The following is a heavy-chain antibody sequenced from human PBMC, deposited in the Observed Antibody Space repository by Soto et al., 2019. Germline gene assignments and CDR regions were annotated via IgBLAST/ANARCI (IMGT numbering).Heavy chain of an antibody. CDR3: AKGSGSYYNEEYYFDY. CDR1: GYTFTSYY. Sequence: ASVKVSCKASGYTFTSYYMHWVRQAPGQGLEWMGIINPSGGSTSYAQKFQGRVTMTRDTSTSTVYMELSSLRSEDTAVYYCAKGSGSYYNEEYYFDYWGQGTLVTVSS. J-gene: IGHJ4*02. V-gene: IGHV1-46*01. CDR2: INPSGGST. D-gene: IGHD3-10*01.